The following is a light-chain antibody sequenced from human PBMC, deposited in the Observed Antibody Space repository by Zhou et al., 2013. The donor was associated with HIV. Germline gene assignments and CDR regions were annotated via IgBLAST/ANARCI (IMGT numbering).Light chain of an antibody. V-gene: IGKV1-NL1*01. CDR1: QGISSY. Sequence: IQLTQSPSSLSASVGDRVTITCRASQGISSYLAWYQQKPGKAPKLLLYAASRLESGVPSRFRGSGSGTDYTLTIISLQPEDFSTYYCQQYYSTRYTFGQGTRVDIK. J-gene: IGKJ2*01. CDR2: AAS. CDR3: QQYYSTRYT.